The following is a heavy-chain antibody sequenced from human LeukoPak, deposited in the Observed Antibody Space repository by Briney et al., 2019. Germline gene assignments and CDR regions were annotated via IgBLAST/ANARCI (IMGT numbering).Heavy chain of an antibody. V-gene: IGHV4-59*01. CDR3: VNSGYHFGWFDP. CDR1: GASISSYY. J-gene: IGHJ5*02. Sequence: SETLSLTCTVSGASISSYYWSWIRQPPGKGLEWIGYIYYSGSTNYNPSLESRVTISVDTSKNQFSLKLTSVTAADTAVYYCVNSGYHFGWFDPWGQGTLVTVSS. D-gene: IGHD3-22*01. CDR2: IYYSGST.